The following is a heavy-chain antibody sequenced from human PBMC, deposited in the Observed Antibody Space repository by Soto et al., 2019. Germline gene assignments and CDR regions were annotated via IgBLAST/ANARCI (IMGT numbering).Heavy chain of an antibody. J-gene: IGHJ6*02. CDR2: ISYDGSNK. V-gene: IGHV3-30-3*01. CDR3: AKVLVFCGGVSCHPPDYYNVRDV. CDR1: GFTFSSYA. D-gene: IGHD2-8*02. Sequence: GGSLRLSCAASGFTFSSYAMHWVRQAPGKGLEWVAVISYDGSNKYYADSVKGRFTISRDNSKNTLYLHMNSLGAEDTAVYYCAKVLVFCGGVSCHPPDYYNVRDVGRQGTAVTVSS.